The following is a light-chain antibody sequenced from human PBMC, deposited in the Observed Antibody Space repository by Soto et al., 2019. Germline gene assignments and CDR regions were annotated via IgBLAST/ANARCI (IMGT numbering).Light chain of an antibody. CDR3: RQYAASPLT. CDR1: QSVGNNF. V-gene: IGKV3-20*01. J-gene: IGKJ4*01. CDR2: HAS. Sequence: EIVLTQSPGTLSLSPGERATLSCRASQSVGNNFLGWYQQKPGQAPRLLIYHASNRATGIPDRFSGTASGTDFTLTISRLEPEDSAVYYCRQYAASPLTFGGGTKVEIK.